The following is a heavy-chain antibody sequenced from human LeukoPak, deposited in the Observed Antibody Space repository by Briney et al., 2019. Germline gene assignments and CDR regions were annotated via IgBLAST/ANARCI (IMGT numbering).Heavy chain of an antibody. D-gene: IGHD3-22*01. Sequence: GGSLRLSCEASGFTFSTYWMSWAPQAPGKGLEWVANIKEDGSEKYYGDSVKGRFTISRDNAKNSLYLEMNSLRVEDTAVYYCARDSSGYQWGQGTLVTASS. CDR1: GFTFSTYW. CDR2: IKEDGSEK. V-gene: IGHV3-7*01. CDR3: ARDSSGYQ. J-gene: IGHJ4*02.